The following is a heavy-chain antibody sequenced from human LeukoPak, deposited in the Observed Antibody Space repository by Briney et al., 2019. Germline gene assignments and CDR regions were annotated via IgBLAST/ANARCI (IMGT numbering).Heavy chain of an antibody. V-gene: IGHV4-34*01. CDR1: GGAFSGFF. D-gene: IGHD3-22*01. Sequence: LGNPSVTLAVSGGAFSGFFWGWVRPSSGEGGGWVWEIHNSGTTNYNPSLNSRVTISEDTSKNQFYLNLSSVTAADTAVYYCARGRSGYYFSFDYWGQGTLVTVSS. CDR2: IHNSGTT. CDR3: ARGRSGYYFSFDY. J-gene: IGHJ4*02.